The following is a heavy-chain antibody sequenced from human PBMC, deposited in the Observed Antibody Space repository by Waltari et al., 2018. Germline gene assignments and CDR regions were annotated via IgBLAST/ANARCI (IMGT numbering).Heavy chain of an antibody. D-gene: IGHD2-15*01. Sequence: QLQMQESGPGLLKPSETLSLTCTVSGGSVNSWSYYWAWIRQSPGKGLEWIGSIYYTGTTSYNPSLKGRGTMSVDTSKNQFSLMLTSVTAADTAVYYCARQAGYCNGASCYSDYYFDFWGQGRVVTVSS. CDR3: ARQAGYCNGASCYSDYYFDF. CDR1: GGSVNSWSYY. V-gene: IGHV4-39*07. CDR2: IYYTGTT. J-gene: IGHJ4*02.